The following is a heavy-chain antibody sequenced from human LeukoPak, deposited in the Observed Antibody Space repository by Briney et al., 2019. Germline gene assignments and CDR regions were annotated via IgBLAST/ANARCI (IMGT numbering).Heavy chain of an antibody. D-gene: IGHD4-17*01. Sequence: GGSLRLSCAASGFTFDDYGMSWVRHAPGKGLEWASGINWNGGTIVYADSVKGRFTISRDNAKNSLYLQMNSLRAEDTALYYCARAGGDDGDYLRGFDYWGQGTLVTVSS. CDR3: ARAGGDDGDYLRGFDY. CDR2: INWNGGTI. V-gene: IGHV3-20*04. J-gene: IGHJ4*02. CDR1: GFTFDDYG.